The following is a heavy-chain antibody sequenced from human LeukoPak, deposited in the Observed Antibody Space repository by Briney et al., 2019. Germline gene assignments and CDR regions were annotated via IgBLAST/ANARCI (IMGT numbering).Heavy chain of an antibody. CDR1: GGTFSSYA. CDR2: IIPIFGTA. D-gene: IGHD2-8*01. V-gene: IGHV1-69*05. Sequence: EASVKVSCKASGGTFSSYAISWVRQAPGQGLEWMGRIIPIFGTANYAQEFQGRVTITTDESTSTAYMELSSLRSEDTAVCYCASGRVGMVYASTHFDYWGQGTLVTVSS. J-gene: IGHJ4*02. CDR3: ASGRVGMVYASTHFDY.